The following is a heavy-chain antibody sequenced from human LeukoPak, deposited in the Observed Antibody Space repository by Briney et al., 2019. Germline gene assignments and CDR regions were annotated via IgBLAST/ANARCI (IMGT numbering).Heavy chain of an antibody. D-gene: IGHD3-22*01. Sequence: GGSLRLSCAASGFTFSDSWMTWVRQAPGKWLEWVANIKQDGSEKDYVDSVKGRFTISRDNAKNSLYLQMDSLRVEDTAVYFCARKGGYSSGYYYWGQGTLVTVSS. CDR1: GFTFSDSW. CDR2: IKQDGSEK. J-gene: IGHJ4*02. CDR3: ARKGGYSSGYYY. V-gene: IGHV3-7*01.